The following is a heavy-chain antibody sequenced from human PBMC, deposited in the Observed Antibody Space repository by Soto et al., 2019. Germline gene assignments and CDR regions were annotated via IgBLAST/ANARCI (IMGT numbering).Heavy chain of an antibody. J-gene: IGHJ5*02. CDR2: ISSSSSYT. Sequence: QVQLVESGGGLVKPGGSLRLSCAASGFTFSDYYMSWIRQAPGKGLEWASYISSSSSYTNYADSVKGRFTITRDNAKNSLYRQMNSLRAEDTAVYYCASSPDYGDDEGNWFDPWGQGTLVTVSS. CDR1: GFTFSDYY. V-gene: IGHV3-11*05. CDR3: ASSPDYGDDEGNWFDP. D-gene: IGHD4-17*01.